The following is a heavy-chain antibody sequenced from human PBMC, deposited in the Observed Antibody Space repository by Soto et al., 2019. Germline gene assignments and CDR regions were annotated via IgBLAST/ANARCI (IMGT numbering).Heavy chain of an antibody. V-gene: IGHV1-46*03. D-gene: IGHD4-17*01. J-gene: IGHJ2*01. CDR2: INPSGGST. CDR1: GYTFTSYY. CDR3: ARISLGMTTVTAGDFWYFDL. Sequence: QVQLVQSGAEVKKPGASVKVSCKASGYTFTSYYMHWVRQAPGQGLEWMGIINPSGGSTSYAQKFQGRVTMTRDTSTSTVYMELSSLRSEDTAVYYCARISLGMTTVTAGDFWYFDLWGRGTLVTVSS.